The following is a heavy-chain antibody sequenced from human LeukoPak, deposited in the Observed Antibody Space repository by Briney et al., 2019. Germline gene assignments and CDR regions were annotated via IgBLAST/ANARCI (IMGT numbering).Heavy chain of an antibody. CDR3: AKDINYDSSGYFIDY. CDR2: IWYDGSNK. Sequence: GGSLRLPCTASGFIFSNHGMLWVRQAPGKGLEWVAVIWYDGSNKYYADSVKGRFTISRGNSKNTLYLQMNSLRAEDTAVYYCAKDINYDSSGYFIDYWGQGTLVTVSS. J-gene: IGHJ4*02. V-gene: IGHV3-33*06. D-gene: IGHD3-22*01. CDR1: GFIFSNHG.